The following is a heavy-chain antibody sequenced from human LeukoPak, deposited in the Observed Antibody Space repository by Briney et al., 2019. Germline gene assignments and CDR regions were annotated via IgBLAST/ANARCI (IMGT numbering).Heavy chain of an antibody. Sequence: GGSLRLSCAASGFNFRGDWMSWVRQAPGEGLESVAIIKEDAGEKYYVESVRGRFTISRDNAKNSLYLQMNNLRDEDTAVYYCVRDGRSGERTAFNIWGQGTKVTVSS. CDR3: VRDGRSGERTAFNI. J-gene: IGHJ3*02. V-gene: IGHV3-7*01. CDR2: IKEDAGEK. CDR1: GFNFRGDW. D-gene: IGHD3-10*01.